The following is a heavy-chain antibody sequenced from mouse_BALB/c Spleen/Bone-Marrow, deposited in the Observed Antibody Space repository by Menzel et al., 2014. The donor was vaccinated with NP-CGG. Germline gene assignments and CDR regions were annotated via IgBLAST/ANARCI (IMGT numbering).Heavy chain of an antibody. J-gene: IGHJ2*01. V-gene: IGHV14-3*02. CDR2: IDPANGNT. Sequence: VQLQQSGAEFVKPGASVKLSCTASGFNIKDTYMDWVKQRPEQGLEWIGRIDPANGNTKYDPKFQGKATITADTSSNTAYLQDSSVTSEDAGVYYCGRRFTDFDHWGQGTTLTVSS. CDR3: GRRFTDFDH. CDR1: GFNIKDTY.